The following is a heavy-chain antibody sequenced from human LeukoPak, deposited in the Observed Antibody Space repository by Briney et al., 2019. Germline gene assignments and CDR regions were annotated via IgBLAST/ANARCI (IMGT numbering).Heavy chain of an antibody. D-gene: IGHD3-10*01. CDR2: IYYSGST. CDR1: GGSISGYC. V-gene: IGHV4-59*08. Sequence: SETLSLTCSVSGGSISGYCWSWIRQPPGKGLEWIGYIYYSGSTNYNPSLKSRVTISVDTSKNQFSLKLSSVTAADTAVYYCARHVLGGDFDPWGQGTLVTVSS. J-gene: IGHJ5*02. CDR3: ARHVLGGDFDP.